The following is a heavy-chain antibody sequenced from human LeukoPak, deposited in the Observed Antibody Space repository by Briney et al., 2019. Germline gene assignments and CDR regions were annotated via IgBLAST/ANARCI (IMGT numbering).Heavy chain of an antibody. J-gene: IGHJ4*02. CDR1: GGSISSSSYY. CDR3: ARHAALYSSSWYLDY. D-gene: IGHD6-13*01. V-gene: IGHV4-39*01. Sequence: PSETLSLTCTVSGGSISSSSYYWGWIRQPPGKGLEWIGSIYYSGSTYYNPSLKSRVTISVGTSKNQFSLKLSSVTAADTAVYYCARHAALYSSSWYLDYWGQGTLVTVSS. CDR2: IYYSGST.